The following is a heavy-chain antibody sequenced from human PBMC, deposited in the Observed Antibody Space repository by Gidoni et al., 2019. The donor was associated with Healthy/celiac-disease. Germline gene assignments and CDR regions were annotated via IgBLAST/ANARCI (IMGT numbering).Heavy chain of an antibody. Sequence: QVQLQESGPGLVKPSETLSLTCTVSGGSISSYYWSWIRQPAGKGLEWIGRIYTSGSTNYNPSLKSRVTMSVDTSKNQFSLKLSSVTVYYCAARIAAAGTWFDPWGQGTLVTVSS. CDR2: IYTSGST. CDR3: AAGTWFDP. J-gene: IGHJ5*02. CDR1: GGSISSYY. V-gene: IGHV4-4*07. D-gene: IGHD6-13*01.